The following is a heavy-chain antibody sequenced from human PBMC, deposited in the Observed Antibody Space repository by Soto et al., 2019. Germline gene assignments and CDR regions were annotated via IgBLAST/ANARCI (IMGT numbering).Heavy chain of an antibody. D-gene: IGHD3-16*01. CDR3: ARVLYDYGLGSYSWGYSFDY. V-gene: IGHV1-18*01. CDR1: GYTFTSYG. J-gene: IGHJ4*02. Sequence: ASVKVSCKASGYTFTSYGISWVRQAPGQGLEWMGWISCYNGKTNYAQKFQGRVTMTTDTSTSIVYMELRSLRSDDTAVYYCARVLYDYGLGSYSWGYSFDYWGQRHLVTV. CDR2: ISCYNGKT.